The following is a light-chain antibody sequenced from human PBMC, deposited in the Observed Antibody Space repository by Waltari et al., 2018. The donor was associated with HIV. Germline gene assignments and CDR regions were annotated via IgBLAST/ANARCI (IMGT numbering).Light chain of an antibody. CDR2: QDN. Sequence: ELTQPASVSVSLGQTVSITCSGHKLADKRASWSQQKAGQSPVLVMYQDNKRPSGIPERFSGSNFGNTVTLTISGTQAMDDGDYYCQAWDSGTVLFGGGTELTVL. V-gene: IGLV3-1*01. CDR3: QAWDSGTVL. CDR1: KLADKR. J-gene: IGLJ2*01.